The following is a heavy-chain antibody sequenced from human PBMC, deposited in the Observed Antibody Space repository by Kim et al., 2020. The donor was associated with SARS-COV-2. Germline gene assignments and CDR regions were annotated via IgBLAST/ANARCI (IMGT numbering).Heavy chain of an antibody. Sequence: ASVKVSCKVSGYTLTELSMHWVRQAPGKGLEWMGGFDPEDGETIYAQKFQGRVTMTEDTSTDTAYMELSSLTSEDTAVYYCATALGIAAAGNTPNNYYYYFGMYVWGRGPTVTVS. CDR2: FDPEDGET. D-gene: IGHD6-13*01. J-gene: IGHJ6*02. V-gene: IGHV1-24*01. CDR3: ATALGIAAAGNTPNNYYYYFGMYV. CDR1: GYTLTELS.